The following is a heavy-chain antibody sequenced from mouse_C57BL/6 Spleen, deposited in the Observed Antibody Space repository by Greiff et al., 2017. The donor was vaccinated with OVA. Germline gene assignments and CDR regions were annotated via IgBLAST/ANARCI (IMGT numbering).Heavy chain of an antibody. J-gene: IGHJ1*03. CDR2: ISSGGSTI. CDR1: GFTFSDYG. Sequence: DVKLVESGGGLVKPGGSLKLSCAASGFTFSDYGMHWVRQAPEKGLEWVAYISSGGSTIYYADTVKGRFTISRDNAKNTLFLQMTSLRSEDTAMYYCARTIYYYGSSYWYFDVWGTGTTVTVSS. D-gene: IGHD1-1*01. V-gene: IGHV5-17*01. CDR3: ARTIYYYGSSYWYFDV.